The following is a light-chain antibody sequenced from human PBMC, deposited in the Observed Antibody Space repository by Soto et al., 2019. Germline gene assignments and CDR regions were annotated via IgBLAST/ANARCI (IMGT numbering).Light chain of an antibody. Sequence: QSALTQPPSASGSPGQSVTISCTGTSSDVGGYKYVSWYQQHPDKAPKLMIFEVNKRPSGVPDRISGSKSGNTASLTVSGLQAEDEADYYCSSYAGINNLGVFGTGTKLTVL. CDR3: SSYAGINNLGV. CDR2: EVN. J-gene: IGLJ1*01. CDR1: SSDVGGYKY. V-gene: IGLV2-8*01.